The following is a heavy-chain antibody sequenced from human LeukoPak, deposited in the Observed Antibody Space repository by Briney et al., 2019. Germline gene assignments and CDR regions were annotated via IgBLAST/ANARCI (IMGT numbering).Heavy chain of an antibody. J-gene: IGHJ4*02. Sequence: GASVKVSCKASGYTFTSYSISWVRQAPGQGLEWMGWISAYNGNTNYAQKLQGRVTMTTDTSTSTAYMELRSLRSDDTAVYYCARDYDYVWGSYRYRAVRDYWGQGTLVTVSS. D-gene: IGHD3-16*02. CDR2: ISAYNGNT. CDR1: GYTFTSYS. CDR3: ARDYDYVWGSYRYRAVRDY. V-gene: IGHV1-18*01.